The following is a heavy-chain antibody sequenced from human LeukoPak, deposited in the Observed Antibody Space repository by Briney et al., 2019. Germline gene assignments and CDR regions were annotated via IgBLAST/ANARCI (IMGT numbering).Heavy chain of an antibody. CDR3: ARGPRTYGTSRGISWFDP. V-gene: IGHV4-34*01. CDR1: GGSFSGYY. D-gene: IGHD2-2*01. J-gene: IGHJ5*02. CDR2: INHSGST. Sequence: SETLSLTCAVYGGSFSGYYWSWIRQPPGKGLEWIGEINHSGSTNYNPSLKSRVTISVDTSKNQFSLKLSSVTAADTAVYYCARGPRTYGTSRGISWFDPWGQGTLVTVSS.